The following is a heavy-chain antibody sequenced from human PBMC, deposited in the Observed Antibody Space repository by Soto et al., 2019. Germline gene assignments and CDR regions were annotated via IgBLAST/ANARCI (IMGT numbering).Heavy chain of an antibody. V-gene: IGHV3-23*01. CDR3: AKDSSVFCSGGSCYYDY. J-gene: IGHJ4*02. CDR2: ISGSGGST. Sequence: GGSLRLSCAASGFTFSSYAMSWVRQAPGKGLEWVSAISGSGGSTYYADYVKGRFTISRDNSKNKLYLQMNSLRAEDTAVYYCAKDSSVFCSGGSCYYDYWGQGTLVTVSS. D-gene: IGHD2-15*01. CDR1: GFTFSSYA.